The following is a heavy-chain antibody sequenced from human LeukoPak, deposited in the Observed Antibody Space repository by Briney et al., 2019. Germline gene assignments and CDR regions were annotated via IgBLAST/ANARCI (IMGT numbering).Heavy chain of an antibody. J-gene: IGHJ4*02. CDR2: INHSGST. Sequence: SETLSLTCAVYGGSFSGYYWSWLRQPPGKGLEWIGEINHSGSTNYNPSLKSRATVSVDTSKNQFSLYLNSVTAADTAVYYCARGQYRRDYWGQGTLVTVSS. CDR3: ARGQYRRDY. CDR1: GGSFSGYY. D-gene: IGHD2-2*01. V-gene: IGHV4-34*01.